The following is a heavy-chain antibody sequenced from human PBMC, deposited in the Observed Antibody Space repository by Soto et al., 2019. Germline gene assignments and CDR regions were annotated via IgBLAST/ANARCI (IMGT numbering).Heavy chain of an antibody. CDR2: INSDGSST. J-gene: IGHJ3*02. Sequence: GGSLRLSCAASGFTFSSYWMHWVRQAPGKGLVWVSRINSDGSSTSYADSVKGRFTISRDNAKNTLYLQMNSLRAEDTAVHYCARVGDSSGYDDAFDIWGQGTMVTVSS. D-gene: IGHD3-22*01. CDR3: ARVGDSSGYDDAFDI. CDR1: GFTFSSYW. V-gene: IGHV3-74*01.